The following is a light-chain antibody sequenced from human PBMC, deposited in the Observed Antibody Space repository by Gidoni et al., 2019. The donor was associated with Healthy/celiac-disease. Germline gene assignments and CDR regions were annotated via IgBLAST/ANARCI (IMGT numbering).Light chain of an antibody. J-gene: IGLJ2*01. CDR2: GNS. CDR3: QSYDSSLSGVV. CDR1: TSNIGAGYD. Sequence: QSVLTPPPSLSGAPGQRVTISCTGSTSNIGAGYDVHWSQQLQGTAPKLLIYGNSKRPSGVPDRFSGSKSGTSASLAITGLQAEDEADYYCQSYDSSLSGVVFGGGTKLTGL. V-gene: IGLV1-40*01.